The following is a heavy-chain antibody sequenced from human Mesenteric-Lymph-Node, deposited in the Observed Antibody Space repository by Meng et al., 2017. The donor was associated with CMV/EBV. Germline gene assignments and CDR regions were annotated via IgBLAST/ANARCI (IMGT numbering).Heavy chain of an antibody. Sequence: ASVKVSCKASGYTFTGHSLHWVRQAPGQGLECMGRIDPNSGDTESAQKFQGRVTLTRDSSVNTAYMELTSVKSDDTALYYCVRDVGWEGRRNTFDVWGQGTMVTVSS. J-gene: IGHJ3*01. CDR2: IDPNSGDT. CDR3: VRDVGWEGRRNTFDV. D-gene: IGHD1-26*01. CDR1: GYTFTGHS. V-gene: IGHV1-2*06.